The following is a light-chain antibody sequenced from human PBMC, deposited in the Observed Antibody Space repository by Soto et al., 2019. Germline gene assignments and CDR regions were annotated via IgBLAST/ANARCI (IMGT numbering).Light chain of an antibody. V-gene: IGLV2-14*03. CDR3: SSYTSSSTLV. CDR2: DVN. CDR1: SSDVGGYDS. Sequence: QSVLTQPASVSGSPGQSITISCTGTSSDVGGYDSVSWYQQHPGKAPKLMIYDVNNRPSGVSNRFSGSKSGNTASLTISGLQNEDEADYYCSSYTSSSTLVFGGGTKLTVL. J-gene: IGLJ2*01.